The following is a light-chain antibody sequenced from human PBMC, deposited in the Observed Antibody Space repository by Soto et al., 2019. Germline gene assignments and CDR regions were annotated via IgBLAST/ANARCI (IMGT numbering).Light chain of an antibody. CDR3: QQNKNWPPYT. CDR1: QSVSNN. Sequence: EVVMTQSPATLSVSPGDRATRSCSASQSVSNNLAWYQQKPGQAPRLLIYDASTGATGLPARFSASGSRTEITLTISSLQSEDFAVYFWQQNKNWPPYTFGQRTELEIK. CDR2: DAS. J-gene: IGKJ2*01. V-gene: IGKV3-15*01.